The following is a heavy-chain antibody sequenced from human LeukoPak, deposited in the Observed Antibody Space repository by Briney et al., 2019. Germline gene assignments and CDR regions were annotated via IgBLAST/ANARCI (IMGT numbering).Heavy chain of an antibody. CDR1: GGTFSSYA. CDR2: TIPIFGTA. Sequence: SVKVSCKASGGTFSSYAISWVRQAPGQGLEWMGGTIPIFGTANYAQKFQGRVTITADESTSTAYMELSSLRSEDTAVYYCARVPPGYYDFWSGYYTARPPAYYYYGMDVWGQGTTVTVSS. CDR3: ARVPPGYYDFWSGYYTARPPAYYYYGMDV. D-gene: IGHD3-3*01. J-gene: IGHJ6*01. V-gene: IGHV1-69*13.